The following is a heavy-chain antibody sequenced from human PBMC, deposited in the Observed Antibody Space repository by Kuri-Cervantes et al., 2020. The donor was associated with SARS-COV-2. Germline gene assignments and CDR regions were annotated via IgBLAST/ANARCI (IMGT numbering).Heavy chain of an antibody. D-gene: IGHD6-6*01. Sequence: SVKVSCRASGGTFSSYAISWVRRAPGQGLEWMGRIIPILGIANYAQKFQGRVTITADKSTSTAYMELSSLRSEDTAVYYCARDLGSSSSPDDAFDIWGQGTMVTVSS. J-gene: IGHJ3*02. CDR2: IIPILGIA. CDR1: GGTFSSYA. V-gene: IGHV1-69*04. CDR3: ARDLGSSSSPDDAFDI.